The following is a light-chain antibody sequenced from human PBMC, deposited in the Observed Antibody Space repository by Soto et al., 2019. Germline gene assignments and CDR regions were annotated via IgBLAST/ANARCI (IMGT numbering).Light chain of an antibody. V-gene: IGKV3-20*01. CDR1: ESVSSSY. CDR2: AAS. J-gene: IGKJ2*01. Sequence: EIVLTQSPDTLSLSPGERATLSCWASESVSSSYLAWYQQRPGQAPRLLIYAASSRATGIPDRFSGSGSGTDFTLTISRLEPEDFAVYFCQQYGSSPHTFGQGIKLEIK. CDR3: QQYGSSPHT.